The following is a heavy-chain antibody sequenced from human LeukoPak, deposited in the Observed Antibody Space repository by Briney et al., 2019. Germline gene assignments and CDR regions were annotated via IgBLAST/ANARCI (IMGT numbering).Heavy chain of an antibody. Sequence: PGGSLRLSCVASGFTFSRHWMAWVRQAPGKGLEWVANIKKDGREIYYMDSVKGRFTISRDNAKNSLYLQMNSLRVEDTAVYYCVRDRDWAFDYWGQGSLVTVSS. CDR2: IKKDGREI. D-gene: IGHD2-21*02. CDR1: GFTFSRHW. J-gene: IGHJ4*02. CDR3: VRDRDWAFDY. V-gene: IGHV3-7*01.